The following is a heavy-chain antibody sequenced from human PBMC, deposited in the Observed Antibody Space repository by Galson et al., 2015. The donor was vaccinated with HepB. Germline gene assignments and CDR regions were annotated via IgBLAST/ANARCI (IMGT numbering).Heavy chain of an antibody. CDR1: GASISSYY. V-gene: IGHV4-59*08. Sequence: ETLSLTCTVSGASISSYYWRWIRQPPGKGLEWIGHISYSGSTNQNPSLQSRVTISVDMSKSQFSLRLSSVTAADTAVYYCARLSSYYYDSSAYYQGGYFDLWGRGALVTVSS. J-gene: IGHJ2*01. CDR2: ISYSGST. D-gene: IGHD3-22*01. CDR3: ARLSSYYYDSSAYYQGGYFDL.